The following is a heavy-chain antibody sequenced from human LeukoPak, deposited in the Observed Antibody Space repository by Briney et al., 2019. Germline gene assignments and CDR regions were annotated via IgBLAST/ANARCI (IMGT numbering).Heavy chain of an antibody. Sequence: GGSLRLSCAASGFTFSSYGMHWVRQAPGKGLEWVAFIRYDGSNKYYADSVKGRFTISRDNSKNTLYLQMNSLRAEDTAVYYCAKDQVVPAAILEKPFDYWGQGTLVTVSS. CDR3: AKDQVVPAAILEKPFDY. CDR1: GFTFSSYG. CDR2: IRYDGSNK. J-gene: IGHJ4*02. V-gene: IGHV3-30*02. D-gene: IGHD2-2*01.